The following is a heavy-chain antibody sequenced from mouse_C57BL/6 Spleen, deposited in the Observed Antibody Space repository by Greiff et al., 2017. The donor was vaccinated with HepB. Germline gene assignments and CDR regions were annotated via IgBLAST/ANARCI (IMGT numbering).Heavy chain of an antibody. CDR3: ASAYYSNYRYAMDY. Sequence: QVQLKESGPGLVAPSQSLSITCTVSGFSLTSYGVHWVRQPPGKGLEWLVVIWSDGSTTYNSALKSRLSISKDNSKSQVFLKMNSLQTDDTAMYYCASAYYSNYRYAMDYWGQGTSVTVSS. J-gene: IGHJ4*01. CDR2: IWSDGST. CDR1: GFSLTSYG. V-gene: IGHV2-6*03. D-gene: IGHD2-5*01.